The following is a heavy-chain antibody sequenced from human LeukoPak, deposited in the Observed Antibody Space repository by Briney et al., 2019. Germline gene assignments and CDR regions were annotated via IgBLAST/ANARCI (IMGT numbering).Heavy chain of an antibody. J-gene: IGHJ2*01. D-gene: IGHD3-22*01. CDR1: GGSISSYY. V-gene: IGHV4-59*01. Sequence: PSETLSLTYTVSGGSISSYYWSWIRQPPGKGLEWIGYIYYSGSTNYNPSLKSRVTISVDASKNQFSLKLSSVTAADTAVYYCARASITMIVVNSGYFDLWGRGTLVTVSS. CDR2: IYYSGST. CDR3: ARASITMIVVNSGYFDL.